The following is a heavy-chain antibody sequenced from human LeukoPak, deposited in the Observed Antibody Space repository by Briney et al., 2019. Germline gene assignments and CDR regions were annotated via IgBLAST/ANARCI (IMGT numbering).Heavy chain of an antibody. Sequence: GGSLRLSCAASGFTVSSNFVSWVRQAPGKGLEWVSIIYADSNTDYRDSVKGRFTVSRDNSQNKVYLHMNSLRGEDTAVYYCAKDLLVGVTSGFWDYWGQGTLVTVSS. CDR1: GFTVSSNF. CDR2: IYADSNT. CDR3: AKDLLVGVTSGFWDY. V-gene: IGHV3-53*01. D-gene: IGHD1-26*01. J-gene: IGHJ4*02.